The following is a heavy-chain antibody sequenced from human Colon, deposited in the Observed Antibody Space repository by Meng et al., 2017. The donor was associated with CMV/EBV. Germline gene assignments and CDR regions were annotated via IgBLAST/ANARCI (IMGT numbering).Heavy chain of an antibody. D-gene: IGHD2/OR15-2a*01. CDR2: IKYDGSEK. CDR3: AKGCTTFCYYIDY. J-gene: IGHJ4*02. CDR1: AFTFRSYW. V-gene: IGHV3-7*01. Sequence: LSLTCADSAFTFRSYWMSWVRQAPGKGLEWVANIKYDGSEKYYVDSVRGRFTISRDNARNSLYLQMDSLRVEDTAVYYCAKGCTTFCYYIDYWGRGTLVTVSS.